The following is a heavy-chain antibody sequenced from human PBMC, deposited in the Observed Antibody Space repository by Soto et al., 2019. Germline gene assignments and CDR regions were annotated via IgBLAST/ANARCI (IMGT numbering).Heavy chain of an antibody. D-gene: IGHD3-9*01. V-gene: IGHV4-59*01. CDR2: MYNTGST. CDR3: ARVRDDILTGYYYYYGMDV. Sequence: PSETLSLTCTVSGGSISSYYWSWIRQPPGKGLEWIGYMYNTGSTIYNPSLKSRVTISVDTSKNQFSLKLNSVTAADTAVYYCARVRDDILTGYYYYYGMDVWGQGTTVTVSS. CDR1: GGSISSYY. J-gene: IGHJ6*02.